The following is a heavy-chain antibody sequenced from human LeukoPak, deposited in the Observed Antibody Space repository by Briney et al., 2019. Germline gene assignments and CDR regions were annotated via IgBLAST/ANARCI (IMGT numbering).Heavy chain of an antibody. J-gene: IGHJ4*02. Sequence: PGGSLRLSCAASGFTFSNFAMSWVRQAPGKGLEWVSAISGSGGSTYYADSVKGRFTISRDNSKNTLYLQMNSLRAEDTAVYYCAKQQTPNYNLPIHPADYWGQGTLVTVSS. CDR3: AKQQTPNYNLPIHPADY. V-gene: IGHV3-23*01. CDR1: GFTFSNFA. D-gene: IGHD1-1*01. CDR2: ISGSGGST.